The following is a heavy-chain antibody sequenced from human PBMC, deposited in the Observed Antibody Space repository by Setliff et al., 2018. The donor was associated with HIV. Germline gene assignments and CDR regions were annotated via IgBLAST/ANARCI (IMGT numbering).Heavy chain of an antibody. Sequence: GGSLRLSCAASGFTFSSYEMNWVRQAPGKGLEWVPYISSSGGTIYYADSVKGRFTISRDNAKKSLYLQMNSLRADDTAVYYCAKAGLIAVAGTFDYWGQGTLVTVSS. V-gene: IGHV3-48*03. D-gene: IGHD6-19*01. CDR3: AKAGLIAVAGTFDY. CDR2: ISSSGGTI. J-gene: IGHJ4*02. CDR1: GFTFSSYE.